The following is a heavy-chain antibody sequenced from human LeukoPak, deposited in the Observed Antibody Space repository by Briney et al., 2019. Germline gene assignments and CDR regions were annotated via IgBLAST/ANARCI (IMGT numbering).Heavy chain of an antibody. CDR2: IYYSGST. J-gene: IGHJ6*03. Sequence: SETLSLTCTVSGGSISNYYWSWIRQPPGKGLEWIGFIYYSGSTNYNPSLKSRVTISVDTSKNQFSLKVRSVTPADTAVYYCAREQLWFLYYSYMDVWGKGTTVTISS. V-gene: IGHV4-59*01. CDR1: GGSISNYY. CDR3: AREQLWFLYYSYMDV. D-gene: IGHD5-18*01.